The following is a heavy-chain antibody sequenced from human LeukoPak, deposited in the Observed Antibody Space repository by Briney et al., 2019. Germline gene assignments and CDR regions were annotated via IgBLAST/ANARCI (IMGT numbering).Heavy chain of an antibody. CDR3: TRVPSVRSGTYYYYMDV. J-gene: IGHJ6*03. CDR2: ISAYNGNT. Sequence: ASVKVSCKASGYTFTSYGISWVRQAPGQGLEWMGWISAYNGNTNYAQKLQGRVTMTTDTSTSTAYMELRSLRSDDTAVYYCTRVPSVRSGTYYYYMDVWGKGTTVTVSS. V-gene: IGHV1-18*01. D-gene: IGHD6-25*01. CDR1: GYTFTSYG.